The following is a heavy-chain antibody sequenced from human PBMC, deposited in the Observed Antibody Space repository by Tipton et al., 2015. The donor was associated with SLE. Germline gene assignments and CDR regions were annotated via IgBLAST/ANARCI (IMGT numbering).Heavy chain of an antibody. CDR1: GASINNYY. CDR3: ARGGLVITLGMDV. J-gene: IGHJ6*02. CDR2: VYFSGHT. Sequence: TLSLTCTVSGASINNYYWSWIRQPPGKGLEWIGFVYFSGHTYYNPSLKSRVIMPVDTAKNQFSLELTSVTAADTAVYYCARGGLVITLGMDVWGQGTTVTVSS. V-gene: IGHV4-59*12. D-gene: IGHD1-20*01.